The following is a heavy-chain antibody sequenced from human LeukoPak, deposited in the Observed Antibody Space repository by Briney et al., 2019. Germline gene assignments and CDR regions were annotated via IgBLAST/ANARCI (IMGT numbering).Heavy chain of an antibody. Sequence: GRSLRLSCAASGFTFDDYAMHWVRQAPGKGLVWVSAINNGGSTTAYADSVKGRFTISRDNAKNTLYLQMNSLRAEDTAVYYCARRAPTRYFDYWGQGTLVTVSS. CDR3: ARRAPTRYFDY. CDR1: GFTFDDYA. V-gene: IGHV3-74*01. D-gene: IGHD5-24*01. CDR2: INNGGSTT. J-gene: IGHJ4*02.